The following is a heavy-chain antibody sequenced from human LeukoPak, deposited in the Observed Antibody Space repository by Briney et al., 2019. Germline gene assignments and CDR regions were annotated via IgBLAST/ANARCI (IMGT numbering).Heavy chain of an antibody. V-gene: IGHV6-1*01. CDR3: TRSDCSSGRCPGFDN. D-gene: IGHD2-15*01. CDR1: GDSVSSNSAA. J-gene: IGHJ4*02. CDR2: TYYRSKWFI. Sequence: SQTLSLTCGISGDSVSSNSAAWNWIRQSPSRGLEWLGRTYYRSKWFINYAPSVKSRININPDTPKNQVSLQLNSVTPEDTAVYYCTRSDCSSGRCPGFDNWGQGTLVTVSS.